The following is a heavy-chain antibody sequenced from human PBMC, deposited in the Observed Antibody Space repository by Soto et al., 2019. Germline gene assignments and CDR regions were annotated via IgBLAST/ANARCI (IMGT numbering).Heavy chain of an antibody. V-gene: IGHV1-69*13. D-gene: IGHD3-22*01. CDR1: GGTFSSYA. J-gene: IGHJ6*02. CDR2: IIPIFGTA. Sequence: SVKVSCKASGGTFSSYAISWVRQAPGQGLEWMGGIIPIFGTANYAQKFQGRVTITADESTSTAYMELSSLRSEDTAMYYCAVGDTMIVVVTDGMGVWGQGTTVTVSS. CDR3: AVGDTMIVVVTDGMGV.